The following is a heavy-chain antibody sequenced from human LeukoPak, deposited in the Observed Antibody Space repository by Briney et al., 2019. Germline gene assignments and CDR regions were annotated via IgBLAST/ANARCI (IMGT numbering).Heavy chain of an antibody. CDR3: VKSRWEHLWFLTD. V-gene: IGHV3-23*01. CDR2: IGDSGSST. Sequence: GGSLRLSCTASGFIFSRYAMTWVRQAPGKGLEWVSGIGDSGSSTYYADSVKGRFTISRDNSKGTLHLQMNSLRAEDTAVYYCVKSRWEHLWFLTDWGQGTMVTVSS. J-gene: IGHJ3*01. CDR1: GFIFSRYA. D-gene: IGHD1-26*01.